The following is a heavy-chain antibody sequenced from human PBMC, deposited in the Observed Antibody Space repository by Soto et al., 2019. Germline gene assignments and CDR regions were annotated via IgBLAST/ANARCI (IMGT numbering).Heavy chain of an antibody. CDR3: ARVGGYNAAIDY. V-gene: IGHV1-69*13. D-gene: IGHD5-12*01. J-gene: IGHJ4*02. Sequence: AASVKVSCKASGGTFSSYAISWVRQAPGQGLEWMGGIIPIFGTANYAQKFQGRVTITADESTSTAYMELSSLRSEDTAVYYCARVGGYNAAIDYWGQGTLVTVSS. CDR2: IIPIFGTA. CDR1: GGTFSSYA.